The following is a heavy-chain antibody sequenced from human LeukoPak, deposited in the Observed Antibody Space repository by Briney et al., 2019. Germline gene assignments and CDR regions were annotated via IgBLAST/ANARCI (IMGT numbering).Heavy chain of an antibody. D-gene: IGHD3-10*01. J-gene: IGHJ6*03. CDR1: GGSISSGSYY. CDR3: ARHADYYGSGSYYDYYYYMDV. V-gene: IGHV4-61*02. Sequence: PSQTLSLTCTVSGGSISSGSYYWSWIRQPAGKGLEWIGRIYTSGSTNYNPSLKSRVTISVDTSKNQFSLKLSSVTAADTAVYYCARHADYYGSGSYYDYYYYMDVWGKGTTVTVSS. CDR2: IYTSGST.